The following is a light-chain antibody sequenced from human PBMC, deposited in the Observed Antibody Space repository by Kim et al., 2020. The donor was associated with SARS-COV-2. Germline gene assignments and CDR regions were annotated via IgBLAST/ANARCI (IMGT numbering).Light chain of an antibody. CDR1: RLGDKY. CDR3: QAWDNRVTLV. CDR2: EDT. Sequence: VSPGQTASIPCSGDRLGDKYVCWYRQKPGQSPVLVMYEDTKRPSGIPGRFSGSKSGSTATLTISGAQAMDEADYYCQAWDNRVTLVFGGGTQLTVL. J-gene: IGLJ2*01. V-gene: IGLV3-1*01.